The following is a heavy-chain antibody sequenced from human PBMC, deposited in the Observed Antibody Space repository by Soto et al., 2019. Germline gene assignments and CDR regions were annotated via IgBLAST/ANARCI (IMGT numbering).Heavy chain of an antibody. J-gene: IGHJ6*02. CDR1: GGTFSSYA. CDR3: ARDPYTVSMSHYYNGMDV. D-gene: IGHD4-17*01. V-gene: IGHV1-69*12. CDR2: IIPIFGTA. Sequence: QVQLVHSGAEVKKPGASVKVSCKASGGTFSSYAISWVRQAPGQGLEWMGGIIPIFGTANYAQKFQGRVTITADESTSTAYIELSSLRYEDTAVYYCARDPYTVSMSHYYNGMDVWGQGTTVTVSS.